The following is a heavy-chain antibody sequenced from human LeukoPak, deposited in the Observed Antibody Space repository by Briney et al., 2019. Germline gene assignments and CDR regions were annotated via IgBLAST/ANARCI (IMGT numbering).Heavy chain of an antibody. CDR3: ARHRGIVGWFDP. D-gene: IGHD3-10*01. CDR2: IYTSGST. CDR1: GGSISSYY. V-gene: IGHV4-4*09. Sequence: SETLSLTCTVSGGSISSYYWSWIRRPPGKGLEWIGYIYTSGSTNYNPSLKSRVTISVDTSKNQFSLKLSSVTAADTAVYYCARHRGIVGWFDPWGQGTLVTVSS. J-gene: IGHJ5*02.